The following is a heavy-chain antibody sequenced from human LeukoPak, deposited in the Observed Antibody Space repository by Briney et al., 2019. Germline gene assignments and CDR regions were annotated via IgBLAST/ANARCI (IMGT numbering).Heavy chain of an antibody. J-gene: IGHJ4*02. CDR1: GGSISSYY. CDR2: IYYTGST. CDR3: ARGNSGSYYGFDY. Sequence: PSETLSLTCTVSGGSISSYYWSWIRQPPGKGLEWIGYIYYTGSTNYNPSLKSRVTISVDTSKNQFSLKLSSVTAPDTAVYYCARGNSGSYYGFDYWGQGTLVTVSS. D-gene: IGHD1-26*01. V-gene: IGHV4-59*01.